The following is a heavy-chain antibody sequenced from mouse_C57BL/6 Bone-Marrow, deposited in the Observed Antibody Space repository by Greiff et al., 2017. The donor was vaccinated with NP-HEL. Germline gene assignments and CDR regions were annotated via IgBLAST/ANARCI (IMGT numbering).Heavy chain of an antibody. CDR2: ISNLAYSI. J-gene: IGHJ4*01. CDR1: GFTFSDYG. D-gene: IGHD1-1*01. Sequence: EVKLMESGGGLVQPGGSLKLPCAASGFTFSDYGMAWVRQAPRKGPEWVAFISNLAYSIYYADTVTGRSTISRENAKNTLYLEMSSLRSEDTAMYYCARHYYGSSPYAMDYWGQGTSVTVSS. V-gene: IGHV5-15*01. CDR3: ARHYYGSSPYAMDY.